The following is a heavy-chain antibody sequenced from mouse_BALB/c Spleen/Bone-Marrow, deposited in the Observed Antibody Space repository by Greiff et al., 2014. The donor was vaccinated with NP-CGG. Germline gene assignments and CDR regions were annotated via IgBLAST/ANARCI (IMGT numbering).Heavy chain of an antibody. CDR2: INPYNDGT. V-gene: IGHV1-14*01. CDR3: SRAMIYYYSMDY. D-gene: IGHD2-4*01. Sequence: QLQESGPELVKPGASVKMSCKASGYSFTSFILHWVKMRPGQGLEWIGYINPYNDGTKYNEKFKGKAILTSDKSSSSANMELSSLTSEDSAVYYCSRAMIYYYSMDYWGQGTSVTFSS. CDR1: GYSFTSFI. J-gene: IGHJ4*01.